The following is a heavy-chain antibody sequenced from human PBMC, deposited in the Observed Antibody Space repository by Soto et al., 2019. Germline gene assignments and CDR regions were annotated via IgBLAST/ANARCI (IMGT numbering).Heavy chain of an antibody. CDR1: GFTFSRYA. J-gene: IGHJ4*02. D-gene: IGHD2-2*03. Sequence: RGSLRLSCAASGFTFSRYAISWVRQAPGKGLEWVSAISGSGGSTYYADSVKGRFTISRDNSKNTLYLQMNSLRAEDTAVYYCAKDLDIVVVPAATAFDYWGQGTLVTVSS. CDR3: AKDLDIVVVPAATAFDY. CDR2: ISGSGGST. V-gene: IGHV3-23*01.